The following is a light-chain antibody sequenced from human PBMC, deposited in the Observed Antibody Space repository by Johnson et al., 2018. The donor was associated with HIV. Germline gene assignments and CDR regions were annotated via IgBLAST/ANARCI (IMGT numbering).Light chain of an antibody. J-gene: IGLJ1*01. Sequence: QLVLTQPPSVSAAPGQKVTISCSGSSSNIGNNYVSWYQQLPGTAHKLLIYENNKRPSGIPDRFSGSKSGTSATLGLTGIQTGDEADYYCGTWDSSLSADVFGTGTKVTVL. V-gene: IGLV1-51*02. CDR1: SSNIGNNY. CDR2: ENN. CDR3: GTWDSSLSADV.